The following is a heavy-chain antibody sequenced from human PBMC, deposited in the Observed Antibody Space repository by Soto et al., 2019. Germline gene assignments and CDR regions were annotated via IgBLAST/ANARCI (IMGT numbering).Heavy chain of an antibody. J-gene: IGHJ5*02. CDR2: IWYDGSNK. D-gene: IGHD3-9*01. CDR3: ARDREYYDILTGDYNWFDP. Sequence: GGSLRLSCAASGFTFSSYGMHWVRQAPGKGLEWVAVIWYDGSNKYYADSVKGRFTISRDNSKNTLYLQMNSLRAEDTAVYYCARDREYYDILTGDYNWFDPWGQGTLVTVSS. CDR1: GFTFSSYG. V-gene: IGHV3-33*01.